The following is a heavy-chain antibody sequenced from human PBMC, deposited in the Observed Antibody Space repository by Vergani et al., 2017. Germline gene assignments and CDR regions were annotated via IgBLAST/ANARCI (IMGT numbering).Heavy chain of an antibody. V-gene: IGHV1-18*01. CDR3: ARVPTGAPRITSVGVVQASYYYMDV. J-gene: IGHJ6*03. CDR1: GYTFTSYG. CDR2: ISAYNGNT. D-gene: IGHD3-3*01. Sequence: QVQLVQSGAEVKKPGASVKVSCKASGYTFTSYGISWVRQAPGQGLEWMGWISAYNGNTNYAQKLQGRVTMTTDTSTSTAYMELRSLRSDDTAVYYCARVPTGAPRITSVGVVQASYYYMDVWGKGTTVTVSS.